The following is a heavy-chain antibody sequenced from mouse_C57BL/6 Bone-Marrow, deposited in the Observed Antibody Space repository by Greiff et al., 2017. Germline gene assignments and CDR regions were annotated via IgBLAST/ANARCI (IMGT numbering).Heavy chain of an antibody. Sequence: QVQLKQSGPELVKPGASVKLSCKASGYTFTSYDITWVKQRPGQGLEWIGWIYPRYGSTKYNEEFKGKATLTVDTSSSTAYMELHSLTSEDSAVYFCARDYGSSYWYFDVWGTETTVTVSS. CDR2: IYPRYGST. V-gene: IGHV1-85*01. D-gene: IGHD1-1*01. J-gene: IGHJ1*03. CDR3: ARDYGSSYWYFDV. CDR1: GYTFTSYD.